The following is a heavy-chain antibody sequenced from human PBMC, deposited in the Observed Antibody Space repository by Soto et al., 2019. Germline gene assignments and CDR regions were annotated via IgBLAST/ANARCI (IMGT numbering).Heavy chain of an antibody. D-gene: IGHD2-15*01. J-gene: IGHJ3*02. CDR2: IKSKTDGETI. Sequence: EVQLVESGGGLVQPGGSLRLSCAASGITFSHAWMHWVRQAPGKGLEWVGRIKSKTDGETIDYAAPVKGRFTIFRDDSKNILYLQLISRITEDTGVYYCVTDDCVVGGGYDAFDIWGQGTLISVSS. V-gene: IGHV3-15*01. CDR1: GITFSHAW. CDR3: VTDDCVVGGGYDAFDI.